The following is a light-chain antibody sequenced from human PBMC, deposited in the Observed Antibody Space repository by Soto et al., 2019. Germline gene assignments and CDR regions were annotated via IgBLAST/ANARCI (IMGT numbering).Light chain of an antibody. CDR3: SSYTSSSTYV. CDR1: SSDVGGYNY. Sequence: QSVLTQPASVSGSPGQSITISCTGTSSDVGGYNYVSWYQQHPGKAPNLMIYDVRNRPSGVSNRFSGSKSGNTASLTISGLQDDDEADFYCSSYTSSSTYVFGSGTKVTVL. J-gene: IGLJ1*01. V-gene: IGLV2-14*01. CDR2: DVR.